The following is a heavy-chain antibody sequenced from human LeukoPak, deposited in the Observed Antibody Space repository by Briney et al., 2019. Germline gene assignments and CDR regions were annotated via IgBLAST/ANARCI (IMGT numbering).Heavy chain of an antibody. D-gene: IGHD2-21*02. CDR2: IIPIFGTA. CDR3: ARVLGVVTKPTSVSCDI. J-gene: IGHJ3*02. Sequence: SVKVSCNASGGTFSSYAISWVRQAPGQGLEWMGGIIPIFGTANYAQKFQGRVTITANKSTSTAYMELSSLRSEDTAVYYCARVLGVVTKPTSVSCDIWGQGTMVTVSS. CDR1: GGTFSSYA. V-gene: IGHV1-69*06.